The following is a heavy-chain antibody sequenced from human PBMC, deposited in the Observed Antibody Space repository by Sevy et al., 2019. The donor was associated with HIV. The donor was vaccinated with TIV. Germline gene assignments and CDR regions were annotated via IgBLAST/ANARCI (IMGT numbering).Heavy chain of an antibody. D-gene: IGHD4-4*01. CDR1: GFPFSTYA. V-gene: IGHV3-30-3*01. CDR2: ISYDGSNK. CDR3: ARDLRSNYNNYFDP. Sequence: GGSLRFSCAASGFPFSTYALHWVRQAPGKGLEWVAVISYDGSNKYYADSVKGRFTISRDSSKNTLYLQMNSLTTEDTAVYYCARDLRSNYNNYFDPRGQGTLVTVSS. J-gene: IGHJ5*02.